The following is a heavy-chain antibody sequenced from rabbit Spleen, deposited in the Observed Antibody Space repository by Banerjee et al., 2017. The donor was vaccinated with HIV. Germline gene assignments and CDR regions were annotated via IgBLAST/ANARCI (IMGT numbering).Heavy chain of an antibody. CDR2: IAISSGST. CDR1: GFSFSSGYD. Sequence: QSLAASGGARVKPGASLTLTCTASGFSFSSGYDMCLVRQAPGKGLEWITCIAISSGSTYYASWAKGRFTISKTSSTTVTLQMTSLTAADTATYFCARDLAGVIGWNFYLWGQWTLVTVS. V-gene: IGHV1S40*01. J-gene: IGHJ4*01. D-gene: IGHD4-1*01. CDR3: ARDLAGVIGWNFYL.